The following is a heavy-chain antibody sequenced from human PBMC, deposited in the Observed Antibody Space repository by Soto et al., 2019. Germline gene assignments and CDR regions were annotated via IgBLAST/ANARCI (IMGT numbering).Heavy chain of an antibody. CDR3: VREDGKVGTNSAFDY. Sequence: GGSLRISCASSGFTFSTYTMNWVRQAPGKGLEWVSSINGRGNYIYYAESVKGRFTISRDNAKNSLYLQMDRLRAEDTALYYCVREDGKVGTNSAFDYWGLGALVTDSS. V-gene: IGHV3-21*01. CDR1: GFTFSTYT. J-gene: IGHJ4*02. CDR2: INGRGNYI. D-gene: IGHD1-26*01.